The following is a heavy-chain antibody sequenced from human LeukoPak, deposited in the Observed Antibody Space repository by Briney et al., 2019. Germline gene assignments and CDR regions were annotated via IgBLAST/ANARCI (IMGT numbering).Heavy chain of an antibody. CDR1: RFTFSSYA. J-gene: IGHJ4*02. D-gene: IGHD3-9*01. V-gene: IGHV3-23*01. CDR3: AKFYDISTGYFDC. CDR2: ISGGGGST. Sequence: QAGGSLRLSCAASRFTFSSYAMSWVRQSPGKGLEWVSAISGGGGSTYYADSVKGRFTISRDNSKNTLYLQMNSLRAEDTAVYYCAKFYDISTGYFDCWGQGTLVTVSS.